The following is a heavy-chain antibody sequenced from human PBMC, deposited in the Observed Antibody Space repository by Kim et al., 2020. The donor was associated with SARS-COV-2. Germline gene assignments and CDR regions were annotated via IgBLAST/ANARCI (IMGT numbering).Heavy chain of an antibody. CDR3: ARETYCGGDCYPNSPVDY. CDR2: ISSSSSYI. D-gene: IGHD2-21*02. J-gene: IGHJ4*02. Sequence: GGSLRLSCAASGFTFSSYSMNWVRQAPGKGLEWVSSISSSSSYIYYADSVKGRFTISRDNAKNSLYLQMNSLRAEDTAVYYCARETYCGGDCYPNSPVDYWGQGTLVTVSS. V-gene: IGHV3-21*01. CDR1: GFTFSSYS.